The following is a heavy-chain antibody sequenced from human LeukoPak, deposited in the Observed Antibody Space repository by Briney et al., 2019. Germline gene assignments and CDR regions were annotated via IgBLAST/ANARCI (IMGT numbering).Heavy chain of an antibody. CDR1: GDSVSINSVA. V-gene: IGHV6-1*01. CDR2: TYYRSNWNN. Sequence: SQTLSLTSVISGDSVSINSVAWNWIRQSPSRGLEWLGRTYYRSNWNNGYAASVKSRMSIDPDTSKNQFSLQLYSVTPEDTAIYYCAREESRTFGYWGQGTLVTVSS. J-gene: IGHJ4*02. CDR3: AREESRTFGY.